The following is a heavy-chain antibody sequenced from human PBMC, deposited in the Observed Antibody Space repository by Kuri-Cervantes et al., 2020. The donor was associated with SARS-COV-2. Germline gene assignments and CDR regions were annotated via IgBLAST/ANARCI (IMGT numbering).Heavy chain of an antibody. CDR3: ARVAVAALDY. D-gene: IGHD6-19*01. CDR1: GYTFTDYY. V-gene: IGHV1-69-2*01. CDR2: VDPEDGET. J-gene: IGHJ4*02. Sequence: ASVKVSCKVSGYTFTDYYMHWVQQAPGKGLEWMGLVDPEDGETIYAQKLQGRVTMTTDTSTSTAYMELRSLRSDDTAVYYCARVAVAALDYWGQGTLVTVSS.